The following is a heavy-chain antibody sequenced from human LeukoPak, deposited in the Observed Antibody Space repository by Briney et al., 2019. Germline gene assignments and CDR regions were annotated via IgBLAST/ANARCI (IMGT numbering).Heavy chain of an antibody. J-gene: IGHJ4*02. D-gene: IGHD3-22*01. Sequence: PGGSLRLSCAAPGFTFSSYSMSWVRQAPGKGLEWVSSISSSSSYIYYADSVKGRFTISRDNAKNSLYLQMNSLRAEDTAVYYCARGMRPYYDSSGYRDYFDYWGQGTLVTVSS. CDR1: GFTFSSYS. CDR2: ISSSSSYI. CDR3: ARGMRPYYDSSGYRDYFDY. V-gene: IGHV3-21*01.